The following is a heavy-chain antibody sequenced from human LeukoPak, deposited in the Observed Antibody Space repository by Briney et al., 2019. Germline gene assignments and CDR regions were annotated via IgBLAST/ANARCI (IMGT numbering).Heavy chain of an antibody. CDR3: ASTLLLHNWFDP. J-gene: IGHJ5*02. CDR1: GGPISSSSYY. V-gene: IGHV4-39*01. Sequence: SETLSLTCTVSGGPISSSSYYWGWIRQPPGKGLEWIGSIYYSGSTYYNPSLKSRVTISVDTSKNQFSLKLSSVTAADTAVYYCASTLLLHNWFDPWGQGTLVTVSS. D-gene: IGHD3-10*01. CDR2: IYYSGST.